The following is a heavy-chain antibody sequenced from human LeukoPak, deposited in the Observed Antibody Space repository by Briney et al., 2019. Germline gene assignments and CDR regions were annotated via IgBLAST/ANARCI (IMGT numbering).Heavy chain of an antibody. CDR3: ARDREYSSSRLGGPFDY. CDR2: IIPIFGTA. D-gene: IGHD6-6*01. V-gene: IGHV1-69*13. J-gene: IGHJ4*02. CDR1: GYTFTSYY. Sequence: GASVKVSCKASGYTFTSYYMHWVRQAPGQGLEWMGGIIPIFGTANYAQKFRGRVTITADESTSTAYMELSSLRSEDTAVYYCARDREYSSSRLGGPFDYWGQGTLVTVSS.